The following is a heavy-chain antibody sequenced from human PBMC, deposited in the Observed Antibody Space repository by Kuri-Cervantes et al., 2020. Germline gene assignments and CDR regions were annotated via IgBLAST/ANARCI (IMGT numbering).Heavy chain of an antibody. D-gene: IGHD4-17*01. CDR1: GYTFTSYA. V-gene: IGHV1-46*01. J-gene: IGHJ3*02. CDR3: ARDRTPFGDYTNAFDI. Sequence: ASVKVSCKASGYTFTSYAMHWVRQAPGQGLEWMGIINPSGGSTSYAQKFQGRVTMTRDTSTSTVYMELSSLRSEDTAVYYCARDRTPFGDYTNAFDIWGRGTMVTVSS. CDR2: INPSGGST.